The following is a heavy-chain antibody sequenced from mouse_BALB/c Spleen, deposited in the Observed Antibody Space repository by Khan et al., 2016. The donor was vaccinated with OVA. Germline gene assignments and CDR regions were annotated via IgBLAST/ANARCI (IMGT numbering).Heavy chain of an antibody. J-gene: IGHJ3*01. CDR2: IRQKASGYTT. V-gene: IGHV7-3*02. CDR1: GFTFSDYY. CDR3: AGVDYGYGFAY. Sequence: EVELVESGGGLVEPGGSLRLSCATSGFTFSDYYMSWVRQPPGKALEWLGFIRQKASGYTTEYSASVKGRFTISRDNSQSILYLQLNSLRAEDSATYYCAGVDYGYGFAYWGQGTLVTVSA. D-gene: IGHD1-2*01.